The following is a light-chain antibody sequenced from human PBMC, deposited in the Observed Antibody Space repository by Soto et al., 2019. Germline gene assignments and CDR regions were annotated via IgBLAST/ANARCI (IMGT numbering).Light chain of an antibody. J-gene: IGKJ5*01. CDR2: GAS. Sequence: EIVLTQSPGTLSLSPGERATLSCRASQSVSSSSLAWYQQKPGQAPRLLIYGASSRATGIPDRFSGSGSGTDFTLTISRLEPEDFALYYCQQYGSSPNTFGQGTRLEIK. CDR3: QQYGSSPNT. CDR1: QSVSSSS. V-gene: IGKV3-20*01.